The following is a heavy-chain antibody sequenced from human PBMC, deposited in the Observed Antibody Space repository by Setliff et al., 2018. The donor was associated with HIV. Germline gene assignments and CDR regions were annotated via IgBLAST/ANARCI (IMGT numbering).Heavy chain of an antibody. CDR1: GNTFNIYA. V-gene: IGHV1-69*10. J-gene: IGHJ6*03. CDR2: LSPIRSIA. Sequence: GASVKVSCKASGNTFNIYAISWVRQAPGHGPEWVGGLSPIRSIANYAQKFQGRVTITADKSRSTAYMELSSLTSEDTAVYYCARNPDTSGYLYYYYYMDVWGKGTTVTVSS. D-gene: IGHD3-22*01. CDR3: ARNPDTSGYLYYYYYMDV.